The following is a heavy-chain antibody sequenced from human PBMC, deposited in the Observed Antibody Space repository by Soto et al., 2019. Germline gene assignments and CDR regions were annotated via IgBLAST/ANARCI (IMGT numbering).Heavy chain of an antibody. CDR2: ISAYNGNT. D-gene: IGHD1-26*01. J-gene: IGHJ6*02. V-gene: IGHV1-18*01. CDR3: ARVGRRVGATGSYYYGMDV. CDR1: GYTFTSYG. Sequence: QVLLVQSGAEVKKPGASVKVSCKASGYTFTSYGISWVRQAPGQGLEWMGWISAYNGNTNYAQKLQGRVTKTTDTSTSNAYMELRSLRSDDTAVYYCARVGRRVGATGSYYYGMDVWGQGTTVTVSS.